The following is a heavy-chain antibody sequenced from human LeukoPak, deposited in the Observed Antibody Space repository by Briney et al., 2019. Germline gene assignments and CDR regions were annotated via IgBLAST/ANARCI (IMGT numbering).Heavy chain of an antibody. D-gene: IGHD3-10*01. CDR2: IDPSDSYT. CDR3: ARIRGNWFDP. CDR1: GYSFTSYW. J-gene: IGHJ5*02. V-gene: IGHV5-10-1*01. Sequence: GESLKISCKGSGYSFTSYWISWVRQMPGKGLERMGRIDPSDSYTNYSPSFQGHVTISADKSISTAYLQWSSLKASDTAMYYCARIRGNWFDPWGQGTLVTVSS.